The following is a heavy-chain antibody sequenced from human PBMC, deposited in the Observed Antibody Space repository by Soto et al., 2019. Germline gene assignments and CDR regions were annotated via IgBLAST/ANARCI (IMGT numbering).Heavy chain of an antibody. Sequence: ASVKVSCKASGYTFTSYGISWVRQAPGQGLEWMGWISAYNGNTNYAQKLQGRVTMTTDTSTSTAYMELRSLRSDDTAVYYCARDGEDVDTATGGGWWGQGTLVTVSS. CDR2: ISAYNGNT. D-gene: IGHD5-18*01. V-gene: IGHV1-18*04. CDR1: GYTFTSYG. J-gene: IGHJ4*02. CDR3: ARDGEDVDTATGGGW.